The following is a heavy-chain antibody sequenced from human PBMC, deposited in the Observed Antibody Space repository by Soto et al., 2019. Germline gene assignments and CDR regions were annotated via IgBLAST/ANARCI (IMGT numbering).Heavy chain of an antibody. J-gene: IGHJ4*02. Sequence: EVQLVESGGGSVQPGGSLRLSCAALGFTLSTFSMNWVRQPPGRGLEWITYISGGGRPISYADSVKARFTISRDNAKNSLYLQMDSLTDEDTAVYYCARDLGWAFDSWGQGTRVTVSS. CDR2: ISGGGRPI. V-gene: IGHV3-48*02. CDR1: GFTLSTFS. D-gene: IGHD6-19*01. CDR3: ARDLGWAFDS.